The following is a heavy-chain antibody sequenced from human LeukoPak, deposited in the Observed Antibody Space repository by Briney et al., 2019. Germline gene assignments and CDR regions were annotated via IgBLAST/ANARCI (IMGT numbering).Heavy chain of an antibody. CDR3: ARQGTGDHGYYFDY. V-gene: IGHV4-39*01. CDR1: GGSISSSSYY. Sequence: SETLSLTCTVSGGSISSSSYYWGWIRQPPGKGLEWIGSIYYSGSTYYNPSLKSRVTISVDTSKNQFSLKLSSVTAADTAVYYCARQGTGDHGYYFDYWGQGTLVTVSS. D-gene: IGHD7-27*01. J-gene: IGHJ4*02. CDR2: IYYSGST.